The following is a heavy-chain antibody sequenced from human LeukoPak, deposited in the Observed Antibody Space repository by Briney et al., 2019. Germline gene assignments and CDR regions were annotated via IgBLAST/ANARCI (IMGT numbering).Heavy chain of an antibody. CDR3: ARGGVVTAMGTRYWYFDL. CDR1: GCSISSYY. V-gene: IGHV4-59*01. CDR2: IYYSGST. Sequence: PSETLSLTCTVSGCSISSYYWSWIRQPPGKGLEWIGYIYYSGSTSYNPSLKSRVTISVDTSKNQFSLKLSSVTAADTAVYYCARGGVVTAMGTRYWYFDLWGRGTLVTVSS. J-gene: IGHJ2*01. D-gene: IGHD2-21*02.